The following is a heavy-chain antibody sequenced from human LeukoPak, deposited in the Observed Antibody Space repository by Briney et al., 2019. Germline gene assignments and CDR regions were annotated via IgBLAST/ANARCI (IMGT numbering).Heavy chain of an antibody. V-gene: IGHV1-69*06. Sequence: ASVKVSCKASGGTFSSYAISWVRQAPGQGLEWMGGIIPIFGTANYAQKFQGRVTITADKSTSTAYMELSSLRSEDTAVYYCARDGGRGSSFYYYYYMDVWGKGTTVTVSS. CDR2: IIPIFGTA. CDR1: GGTFSSYA. CDR3: ARDGGRGSSFYYYYYMDV. J-gene: IGHJ6*03. D-gene: IGHD6-6*01.